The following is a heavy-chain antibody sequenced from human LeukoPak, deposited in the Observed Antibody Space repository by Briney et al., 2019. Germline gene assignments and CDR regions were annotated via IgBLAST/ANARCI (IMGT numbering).Heavy chain of an antibody. CDR3: ARFKVTVTSIP. CDR1: GFTFSSYW. D-gene: IGHD4-11*01. Sequence: PGGSLRLSCAASGFTFSSYWMHWVRQAPGKGLVWVSRINPAGSSTGYADSVKGRFTISRDNAKNTLYLQMNSLRAEDTAVYYCARFKVTVTSIPWGQGTLVTVSS. V-gene: IGHV3-74*01. CDR2: INPAGSST. J-gene: IGHJ5*02.